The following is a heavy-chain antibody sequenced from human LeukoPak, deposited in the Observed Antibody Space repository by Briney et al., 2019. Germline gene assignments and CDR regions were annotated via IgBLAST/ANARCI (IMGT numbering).Heavy chain of an antibody. V-gene: IGHV1-69*05. CDR3: ARAFSSIAARYYYYTDV. CDR2: IIPIFGTA. Sequence: SVKVSCKASGGTFSSYAISWVRQAPGQGLEWMGGIIPIFGTANYAQKFQGRVTITTDESTSTAYMELSSLRSEDTAVYYCARAFSSIAARYYYYTDVWGKGTTVTVSS. D-gene: IGHD6-6*01. CDR1: GGTFSSYA. J-gene: IGHJ6*03.